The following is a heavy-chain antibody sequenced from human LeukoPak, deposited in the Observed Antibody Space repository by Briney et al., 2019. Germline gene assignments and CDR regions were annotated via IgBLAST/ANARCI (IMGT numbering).Heavy chain of an antibody. CDR3: ARSFGPYSNDLPFDP. CDR1: GYTFTGYY. CDR2: INPNSGGT. J-gene: IGHJ5*02. D-gene: IGHD4-11*01. Sequence: GASVKVSCKASGYTFTGYYMHWVRQAPGQGLEWMGWINPNSGGTNYAQKFQGRVTMTRNTSISTAYMELSSLRSEDTAVYYCARSFGPYSNDLPFDPWGQGTLVTVSS. V-gene: IGHV1-2*02.